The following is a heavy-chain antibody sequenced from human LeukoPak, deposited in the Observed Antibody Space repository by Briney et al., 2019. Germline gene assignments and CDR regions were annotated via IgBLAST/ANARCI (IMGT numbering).Heavy chain of an antibody. J-gene: IGHJ3*02. CDR1: GFSLGSYS. D-gene: IGHD1-1*01. V-gene: IGHV3-48*01. CDR2: INSGSSTI. CDR3: ARVLLERPGIDSFDM. Sequence: GGSLRLSCGAFGFSLGSYSMDWVRQAPGKGLEWASHINSGSSTIYYADSVKGRFAISRDNAGNSLYLQMNSLRAEDTAVYYCARVLLERPGIDSFDMWGQGTMVTVSS.